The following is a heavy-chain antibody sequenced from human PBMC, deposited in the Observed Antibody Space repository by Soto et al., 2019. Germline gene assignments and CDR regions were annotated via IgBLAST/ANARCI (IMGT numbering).Heavy chain of an antibody. D-gene: IGHD5-12*01. J-gene: IGHJ3*01. V-gene: IGHV4-31*03. CDR3: ASGRLRAVYAFDF. CDR2: IYYSGST. CDR1: GGSVSSGGYY. Sequence: SETRSLTCTVSGGSVSSGGYYWTWIRQRPGKGREWIGYIYYSGSTYYSPSLKSRLSISLETSKNKFSLRLSAVTAADTAMYYCASGRLRAVYAFDFWGQGTMVTVSS.